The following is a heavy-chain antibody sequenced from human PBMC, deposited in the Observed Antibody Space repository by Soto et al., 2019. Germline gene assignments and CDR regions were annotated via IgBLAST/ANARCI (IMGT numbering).Heavy chain of an antibody. Sequence: QVQLVQSGAEVSKPGSSVKVSFKTAGGTFSRLAISWGRQSPRQGLEWIGVILPIFGTANHAQKFQGRVTIIADESTSTVYMELRSLRSEDTAMYYCARWWRYDSNDYCFAYWGQGTLVIVSS. CDR1: GGTFSRLA. CDR3: ARWWRYDSNDYCFAY. V-gene: IGHV1-69*01. CDR2: ILPIFGTA. J-gene: IGHJ4*02. D-gene: IGHD3-22*01.